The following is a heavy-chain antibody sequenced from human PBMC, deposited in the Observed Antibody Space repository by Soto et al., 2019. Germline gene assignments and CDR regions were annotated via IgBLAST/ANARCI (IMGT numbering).Heavy chain of an antibody. CDR1: GFTFSNYG. D-gene: IGHD3-22*01. V-gene: IGHV3-33*01. Sequence: PAGSLRLSCVASGFTFSNYGMDWVRQAPGKGLEWVAGIWHDGSKTYYADSVKGRFTISRDNSKKTVDLQMNSLRAEDTAVYHCARDNDGSGHFSYFDYWGQGTLVTVSS. CDR2: IWHDGSKT. J-gene: IGHJ4*02. CDR3: ARDNDGSGHFSYFDY.